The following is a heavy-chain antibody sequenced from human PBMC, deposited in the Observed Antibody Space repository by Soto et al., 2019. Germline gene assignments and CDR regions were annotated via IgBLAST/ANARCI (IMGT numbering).Heavy chain of an antibody. V-gene: IGHV3-30-3*01. CDR3: AREQDIVVVPAALRGMDV. J-gene: IGHJ6*02. CDR1: GFTFSSYA. D-gene: IGHD2-2*01. CDR2: ISYDGSNK. Sequence: GGSLRLSCAASGFTFSSYAMHWVRQAPGKGLEWVAVISYDGSNKYYADSVKGRFTISRDNSKNTLYLQMNSLRAEDTAVYYCAREQDIVVVPAALRGMDVWGQGTTVTVSS.